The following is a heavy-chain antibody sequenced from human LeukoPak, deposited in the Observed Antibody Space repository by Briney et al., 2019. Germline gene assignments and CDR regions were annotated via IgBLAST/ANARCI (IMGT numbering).Heavy chain of an antibody. CDR1: GASMSNHY. Sequence: PSETLSLTCTVSGASMSNHYWSWIRQPPGKGREWIGYIYDSETTNYNPSLNSRVTMSVDTSKNQFSLKLSSVTAADTALYYCASRPGGSTWYGVFDYWSRGTLVTVSS. V-gene: IGHV4-59*11. D-gene: IGHD6-13*01. CDR2: IYDSETT. J-gene: IGHJ4*02. CDR3: ASRPGGSTWYGVFDY.